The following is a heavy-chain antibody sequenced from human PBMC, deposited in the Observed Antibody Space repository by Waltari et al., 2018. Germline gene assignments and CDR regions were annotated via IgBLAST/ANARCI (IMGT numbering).Heavy chain of an antibody. J-gene: IGHJ2*01. CDR1: GFTFTAYS. CDR3: ARDPCGGGCYGYRYFDL. CDR2: VSSDGENS. D-gene: IGHD2-21*01. Sequence: EVQLVESGGGLVQPGGSLRLSCAASGFTFTAYSMHWVRQAPGKGLEYVAAVSSDGENSDYESSVKGRFTISRDNSKNTVYLQMGSLRDDDMAVYYCARDPCGGGCYGYRYFDLWGRGTLVTVSS. V-gene: IGHV3-64*01.